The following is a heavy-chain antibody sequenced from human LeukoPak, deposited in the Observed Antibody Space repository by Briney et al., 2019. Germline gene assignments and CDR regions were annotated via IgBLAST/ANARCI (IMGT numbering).Heavy chain of an antibody. Sequence: GASVKVSCKVSGYTLTELSMHWVRQAPGKGLEWMGGFDPGDGETIYAQKFQGRVTMTEDTSTDAAYMELSSLRSEDTAVYYCVRDGSYYDSSGYYYLYWGQGTLVTVSS. CDR1: GYTLTELS. J-gene: IGHJ4*02. D-gene: IGHD3-22*01. CDR2: FDPGDGET. V-gene: IGHV1-24*01. CDR3: VRDGSYYDSSGYYYLY.